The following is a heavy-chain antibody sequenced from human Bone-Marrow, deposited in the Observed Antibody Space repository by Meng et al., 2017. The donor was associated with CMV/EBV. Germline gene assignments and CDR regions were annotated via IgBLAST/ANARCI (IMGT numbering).Heavy chain of an antibody. J-gene: IGHJ5*02. V-gene: IGHV1-18*01. CDR2: ISAYNGNT. Sequence: ASVKVSCKASGYTFTSYGISWVRQAPGQGLEWMGWISAYNGNTNYAQKLQGRVTMTTDTSTSTAYMELRSLRSDDTAAYYCARDGSGSYLSGWFDPWGQGNLVNFAS. D-gene: IGHD1-26*01. CDR3: ARDGSGSYLSGWFDP. CDR1: GYTFTSYG.